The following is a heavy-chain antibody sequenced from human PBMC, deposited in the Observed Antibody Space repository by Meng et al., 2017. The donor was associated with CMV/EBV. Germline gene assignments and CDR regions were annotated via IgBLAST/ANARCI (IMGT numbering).Heavy chain of an antibody. CDR1: GYSISSSNW. CDR2: IYYRGSI. J-gene: IGHJ4*02. V-gene: IGHV4-28*02. Sequence: LRLSCAVSGYSISSSNWWGWIRQPPGKGLEWIGYIYYRGSIYYNPSLKSRVTMSVDTSKNQFSLKLNSVTAVDTAVYYCARSNGYNSSWYYFDYWGQGTLVTVSS. D-gene: IGHD6-13*01. CDR3: ARSNGYNSSWYYFDY.